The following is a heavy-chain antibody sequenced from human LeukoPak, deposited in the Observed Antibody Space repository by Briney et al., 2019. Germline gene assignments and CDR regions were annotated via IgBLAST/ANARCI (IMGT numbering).Heavy chain of an antibody. CDR1: GFSVITNY. Sequence: GGSLRLSCAASGFSVITNYMTWVRQAPGKGLEWVSVLYSGGATYYADSVKGRFTISRDNFKKTLFLQMNSLRVEDTAVYYCARDSGYSGYSDYWGQGTLVTVSS. CDR3: ARDSGYSGYSDY. V-gene: IGHV3-53*01. D-gene: IGHD5-12*01. CDR2: LYSGGAT. J-gene: IGHJ4*02.